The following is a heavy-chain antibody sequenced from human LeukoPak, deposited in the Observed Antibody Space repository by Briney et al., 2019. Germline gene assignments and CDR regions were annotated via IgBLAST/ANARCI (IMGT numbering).Heavy chain of an antibody. V-gene: IGHV3-74*01. CDR3: AISRGYSYGLDY. D-gene: IGHD5-18*01. CDR2: INSDGSST. J-gene: IGHJ4*02. Sequence: GGSLRLSCAASGFTFSSYWMHWVRQAPGKGLVWVSRINSDGSSTSYADAVKGRFTISRDNANNSLYLQMNSLRDEDTALYYCAISRGYSYGLDYWGQGTLVTVSS. CDR1: GFTFSSYW.